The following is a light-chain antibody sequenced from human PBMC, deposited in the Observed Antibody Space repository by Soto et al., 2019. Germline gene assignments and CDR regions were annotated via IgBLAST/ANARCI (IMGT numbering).Light chain of an antibody. J-gene: IGKJ2*01. CDR3: QQYYGTPYT. CDR1: QSVLYRSNNKNY. CDR2: WAS. V-gene: IGKV4-1*01. Sequence: DFIMTQSPDSLAVSLGERATINCKSSQSVLYRSNNKNYLAWYQQKPGQPPKLLIYWASTRESGVPDRFSGSWSGTDFTLTINSLQAEDVAVYYCQQYYGTPYTFGQGTKLEIK.